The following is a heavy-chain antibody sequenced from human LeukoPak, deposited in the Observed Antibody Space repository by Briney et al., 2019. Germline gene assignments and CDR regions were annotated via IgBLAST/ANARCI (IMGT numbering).Heavy chain of an antibody. V-gene: IGHV4-59*08. CDR3: ARPTAIGAVTADAFDI. Sequence: SETLSLTCTVSGGSISSYYWSWIRQPPGKGLEWIGYIYYSGSTNYNSSLKSRVTISVDTSKNQFSLKLSSVTAADTAVYYCARPTAIGAVTADAFDIWGQGTMVTVSS. CDR1: GGSISSYY. D-gene: IGHD2-21*02. CDR2: IYYSGST. J-gene: IGHJ3*02.